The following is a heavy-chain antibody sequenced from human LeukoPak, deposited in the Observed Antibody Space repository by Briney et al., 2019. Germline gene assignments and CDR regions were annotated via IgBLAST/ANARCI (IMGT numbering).Heavy chain of an antibody. CDR3: ARAPAHIAAAGTLDY. CDR1: GFTFSSYA. Sequence: GGSLKLSCAASGFTFSSYAMHWVGQAPGKGLEGVAVISYDGSNKYYADSVKGRFTISRDNSKNTLYLQMNSLRAEDTAVYYCARAPAHIAAAGTLDYWSQGTLVTVSS. V-gene: IGHV3-30*04. CDR2: ISYDGSNK. D-gene: IGHD6-13*01. J-gene: IGHJ4*02.